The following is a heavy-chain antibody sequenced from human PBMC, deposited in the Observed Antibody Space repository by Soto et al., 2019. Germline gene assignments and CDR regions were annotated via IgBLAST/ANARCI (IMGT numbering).Heavy chain of an antibody. CDR1: GVSTSSYY. Sequence: PSETLSLTCTVSGVSTSSYYWILIRQPPGKGLEWIGYIYYSGSTNYNPSLKSRVTISVDTSKNQFSLKLSSVTAADTAVYYCARGVVVPAAIAWFDPWGQGTLVTVSS. CDR2: IYYSGST. CDR3: ARGVVVPAAIAWFDP. D-gene: IGHD2-2*01. V-gene: IGHV4-59*01. J-gene: IGHJ5*02.